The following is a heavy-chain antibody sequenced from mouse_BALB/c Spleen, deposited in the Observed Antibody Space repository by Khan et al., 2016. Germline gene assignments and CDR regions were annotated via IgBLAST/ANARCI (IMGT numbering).Heavy chain of an antibody. D-gene: IGHD4-1*01. V-gene: IGHV6-6*01. Sequence: EVQLEESGGGLVQPGGSMKLSCAASGFTFSGAWMDWVRQSPEKGLEWVAEIRNKANNPATYYAESVKGRFTISGDDSTSSVYLQMNSLRADDTCIYYCTRQSGNWFAYWGQGTLVTVSA. CDR1: GFTFSGAW. CDR2: IRNKANNPAT. CDR3: TRQSGNWFAY. J-gene: IGHJ3*01.